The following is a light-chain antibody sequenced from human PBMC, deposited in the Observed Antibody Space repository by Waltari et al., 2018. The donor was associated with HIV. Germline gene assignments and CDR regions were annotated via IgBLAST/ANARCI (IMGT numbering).Light chain of an antibody. CDR1: SSDVGGHNF. CDR3: SSHVDFIEVM. Sequence: QSALTQPASVFGSPGQSITISCTGSSSDVGGHNFVSWYQQHPGKAPKSIIYEVSKRPSGVSNRFSGSKSGNTASLTISGLQAEDEADYYCSSHVDFIEVMFGGGTKLTVL. J-gene: IGLJ3*02. CDR2: EVS. V-gene: IGLV2-23*02.